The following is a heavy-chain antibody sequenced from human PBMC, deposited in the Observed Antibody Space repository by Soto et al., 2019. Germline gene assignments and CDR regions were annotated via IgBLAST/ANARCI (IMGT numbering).Heavy chain of an antibody. J-gene: IGHJ4*02. CDR1: GFTFSSYA. D-gene: IGHD3-22*01. Sequence: GGSLRLSCAASGFTFSSYAMSWVRQAPGKGLEWVSAISGSGGSTYYADSVKGRFTISRDNSRSTLYLPRNSLRAEDTAVYDSAKARGYKDYWGQGTLVTVSS. CDR2: ISGSGGST. V-gene: IGHV3-23*01. CDR3: AKARGYKDY.